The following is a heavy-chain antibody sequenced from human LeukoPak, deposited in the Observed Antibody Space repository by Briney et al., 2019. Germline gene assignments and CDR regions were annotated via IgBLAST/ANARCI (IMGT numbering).Heavy chain of an antibody. CDR1: GGSFSGYY. CDR3: ARGPTYYDFWSGYYEGRNAFDI. Sequence: SETLSLTCAVYGGSFSGYYWSWIRQPPGKGLEWIGEINHSGSTNYNPSLKSRVTISVDTSKNRFSLKLSSVTAADTAVYYCARGPTYYDFWSGYYEGRNAFDIWGQGTMVTVSS. J-gene: IGHJ3*02. D-gene: IGHD3-3*01. CDR2: INHSGST. V-gene: IGHV4-34*01.